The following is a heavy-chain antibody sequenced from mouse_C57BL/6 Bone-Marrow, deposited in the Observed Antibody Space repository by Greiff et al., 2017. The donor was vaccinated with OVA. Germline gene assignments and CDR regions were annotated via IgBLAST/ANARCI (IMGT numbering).Heavy chain of an antibody. Sequence: EVKLMESEGGIMQPGNSMKLSCTASGFTFSDYYMAWVRQVPEKGLEWVANINYDGSSTYYLDSLKSRFIISRDNAKNILYLQMSSLKSEDTATYYCARGYYPFDYWGQGTTLTVSS. CDR3: ARGYYPFDY. D-gene: IGHD2-3*01. J-gene: IGHJ2*01. CDR2: INYDGSST. V-gene: IGHV5-16*01. CDR1: GFTFSDYY.